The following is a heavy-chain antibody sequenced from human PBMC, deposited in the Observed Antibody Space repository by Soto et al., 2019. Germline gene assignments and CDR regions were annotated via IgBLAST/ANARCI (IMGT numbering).Heavy chain of an antibody. CDR2: ISYDGSNK. J-gene: IGHJ4*02. Sequence: QVPLVESGGGVVQPGRSLRLSCAASGFTFSSYAMHWVRQAPGKGLEWVAVISYDGSNKYYADSVKGRFTISRDNSKNTLYLQMNSLRAEDTAVYYCARDRARYRGELDYWGQGTLVTVSS. V-gene: IGHV3-30-3*01. CDR3: ARDRARYRGELDY. D-gene: IGHD3-10*01. CDR1: GFTFSSYA.